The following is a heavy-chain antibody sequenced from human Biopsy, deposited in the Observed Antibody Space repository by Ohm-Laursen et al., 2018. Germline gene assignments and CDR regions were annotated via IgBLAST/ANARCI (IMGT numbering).Heavy chain of an antibody. Sequence: SLRLFCSAPGFTFNNYGMQWVRQAPGKGLEWVAFIFYDGSNTYYADSVKGRFTISRDNSRDTLYLQMSSLRAEDTAVYYCAKDRYNYTPIGGFSMDVWGQGTTVTVSS. CDR1: GFTFNNYG. CDR2: IFYDGSNT. CDR3: AKDRYNYTPIGGFSMDV. J-gene: IGHJ6*02. D-gene: IGHD5-18*01. V-gene: IGHV3-30*18.